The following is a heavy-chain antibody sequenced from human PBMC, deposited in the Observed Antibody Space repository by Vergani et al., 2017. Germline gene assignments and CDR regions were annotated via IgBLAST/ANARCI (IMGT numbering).Heavy chain of an antibody. J-gene: IGHJ4*01. Sequence: QVQLQESGPGLVKPSQTLSLTCTVSGGSINSDNYHWGWIRQHPGKGLEWIGYIYYSGSNYYNPSLKSRVSMSVDTSKNQFSLKLSSVTAADTAVYYCTRGAYCRSSSCPQKYWGHGTLVTVSS. V-gene: IGHV4-31*03. CDR1: GGSINSDNYH. CDR2: IYYSGSN. CDR3: TRGAYCRSSSCPQKY. D-gene: IGHD2-2*01.